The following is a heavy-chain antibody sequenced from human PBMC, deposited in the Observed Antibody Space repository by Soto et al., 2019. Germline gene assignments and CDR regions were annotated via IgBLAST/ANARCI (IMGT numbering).Heavy chain of an antibody. Sequence: QVQLQEAGPGLVKPSGTLSLTCAVSGGSISSSNWWSWVRQPPGKGLEWIGEIFHNGNTNYNPSHNSRVTISVDTSKSQFSLKLSSVTVADTAVYYCARESGSYYNWFDPWGQGTMVTVSS. CDR1: GGSISSSNW. V-gene: IGHV4-4*02. D-gene: IGHD1-26*01. CDR2: IFHNGNT. CDR3: ARESGSYYNWFDP. J-gene: IGHJ5*02.